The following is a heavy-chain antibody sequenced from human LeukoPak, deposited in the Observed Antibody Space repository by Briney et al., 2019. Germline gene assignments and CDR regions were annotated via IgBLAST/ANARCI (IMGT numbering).Heavy chain of an antibody. CDR1: GGTFSSYA. V-gene: IGHV1-18*01. CDR3: ASQYYDSSGYYFPFGY. Sequence: ASVKVSCKASGGTFSSYAISWVRQAPGQGLEWMGWISAYNGNTNYAQKLQGRVTMTTDTSTSTAYMELRSLRSDDTAVYYCASQYYDSSGYYFPFGYWGQGTPVTVSS. J-gene: IGHJ4*02. D-gene: IGHD3-22*01. CDR2: ISAYNGNT.